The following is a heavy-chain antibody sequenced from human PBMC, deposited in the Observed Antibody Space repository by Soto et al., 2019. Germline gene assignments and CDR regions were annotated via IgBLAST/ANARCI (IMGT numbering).Heavy chain of an antibody. Sequence: QVQLVQSGAEVKVPGASLRLSCKASGYPFTRYFIHWLRQAPGQGLEWLSYIDVGAGTTDYAPKVQGRVTMTTDAATTTVYMDVSNLKSEDTAIYYCAREVYSSRGSPLAIWGQGTLVTVSS. D-gene: IGHD3-22*01. J-gene: IGHJ4*02. CDR2: IDVGAGTT. CDR3: AREVYSSRGSPLAI. CDR1: GYPFTRYF. V-gene: IGHV1-46*01.